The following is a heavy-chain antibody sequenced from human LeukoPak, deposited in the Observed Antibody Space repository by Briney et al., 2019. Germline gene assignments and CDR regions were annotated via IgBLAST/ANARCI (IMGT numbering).Heavy chain of an antibody. V-gene: IGHV1-2*02. Sequence: ASVKVSCKASGYTFTGYYMHWVRQAPGQGLEWMGWINPNSGGTNYAQKFQGRVTMTRDTSISTAYMELSRLRSDDTAVYYCARDYGDYPAFYYYYYYMDVWGKGTTVTVSS. CDR3: ARDYGDYPAFYYYYYYMDV. J-gene: IGHJ6*03. CDR1: GYTFTGYY. D-gene: IGHD4-17*01. CDR2: INPNSGGT.